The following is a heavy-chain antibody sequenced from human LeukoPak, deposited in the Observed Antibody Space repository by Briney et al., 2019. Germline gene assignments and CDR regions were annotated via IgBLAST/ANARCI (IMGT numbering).Heavy chain of an antibody. V-gene: IGHV4-59*01. D-gene: IGHD5-18*01. CDR3: AITSTSMAKYYFVS. CDR2: IYSTGST. Sequence: PSETLSLTCTVSGGSISNYYWSWIRQPPGKGLEWIGHIYSTGSTTYRPSLKSRVIMSADTSKNQFSLKLSSVTTADTAVYYCAITSTSMAKYYFVSWGQGTLVTVSS. CDR1: GGSISNYY. J-gene: IGHJ4*02.